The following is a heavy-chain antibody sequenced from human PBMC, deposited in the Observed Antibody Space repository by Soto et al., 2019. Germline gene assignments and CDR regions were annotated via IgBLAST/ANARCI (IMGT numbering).Heavy chain of an antibody. CDR2: INHSGST. CDR3: AREYGDYFDY. J-gene: IGHJ4*02. V-gene: IGHV4-34*01. Sequence: SETLSLTCAVYGGSFSGYYWTWIRQPPGTGLEWIGEINHSGSTNYNPSLKSRVTISVDTSKNQFSLKLTSVTAADTAVYYCAREYGDYFDYWGQGTLVTVAS. CDR1: GGSFSGYY. D-gene: IGHD4-17*01.